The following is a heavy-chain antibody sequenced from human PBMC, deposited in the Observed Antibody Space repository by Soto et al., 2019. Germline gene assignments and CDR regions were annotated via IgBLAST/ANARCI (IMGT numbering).Heavy chain of an antibody. Sequence: SHSTTVAEGKSIGRGGRRWIKKTPEKGLEWIGEIFHSGSTNYNPSLKSRVTISVDKSNKQFSLKLSSVTAADTAVYYCAGGPGSYSTSYYFEFWVQGTLV. CDR3: AGGPGSYSTSYYFEF. V-gene: IGHV4-4*02. CDR1: EGKSIGRGG. CDR2: IFHSGST. D-gene: IGHD1-26*01. J-gene: IGHJ4*02.